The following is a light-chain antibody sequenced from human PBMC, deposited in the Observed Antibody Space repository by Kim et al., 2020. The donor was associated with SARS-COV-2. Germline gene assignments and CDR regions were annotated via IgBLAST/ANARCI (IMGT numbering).Light chain of an antibody. J-gene: IGLJ2*01. Sequence: GQKVTISCSGTSSNIGNNYVSWYQQLPGTAPKLLIHDINKRPSGIPDRFSGSKSGTSATLDITGLQTGDEADYYCGTWDSSLSAVVFGGGTQLTVL. V-gene: IGLV1-51*01. CDR2: DIN. CDR3: GTWDSSLSAVV. CDR1: SSNIGNNY.